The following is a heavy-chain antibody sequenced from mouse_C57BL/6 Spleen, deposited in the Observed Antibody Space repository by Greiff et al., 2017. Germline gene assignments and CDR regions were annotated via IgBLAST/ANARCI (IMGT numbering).Heavy chain of an antibody. CDR2: IRPSNGGT. D-gene: IGHD1-1*01. V-gene: IGHV1-53*01. Sequence: QVQLQQPGTELVKPGASVKLSCKASGYTFTSYWMHWVKQRPGQGLEWIGNIRPSNGGTKYTEKFKSKATLTVDKSSSTAYMQLSSLTSEDSAVFYCARYYYGKGYPYFDYWGRGTTLTVSS. CDR3: ARYYYGKGYPYFDY. J-gene: IGHJ2*01. CDR1: GYTFTSYW.